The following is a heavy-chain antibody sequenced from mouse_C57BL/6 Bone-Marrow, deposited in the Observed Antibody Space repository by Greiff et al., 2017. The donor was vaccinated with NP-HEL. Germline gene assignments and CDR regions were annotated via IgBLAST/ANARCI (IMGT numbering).Heavy chain of an antibody. D-gene: IGHD3-2*02. Sequence: QVQLKQPGTELVKPGASVKLSCKASGYTFTSYWMHWVKQRPGQGLEWIGNINPSNGGTNYNEKFKSKATLTVDKSSSTAYMQLSSLTSEDSAVYYGAKKRDSSGLYYAMDDWGQGPSVTVAS. CDR3: AKKRDSSGLYYAMDD. CDR2: INPSNGGT. V-gene: IGHV1-53*01. CDR1: GYTFTSYW. J-gene: IGHJ4*01.